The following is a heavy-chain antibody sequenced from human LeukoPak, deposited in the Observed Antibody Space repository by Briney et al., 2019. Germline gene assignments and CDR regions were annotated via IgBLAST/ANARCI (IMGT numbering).Heavy chain of an antibody. D-gene: IGHD3-10*01. CDR1: GFAFSTYT. CDR3: ARDAGGSMDV. CDR2: ISSSSSAI. Sequence: GGSLRLSCAASGFAFSTYTMNWVRQAPGKGLEWISHISSSSSAIYYADSVKGRFTISRDNAKDSLYLQMNSLRVEDTAVYYCARDAGGSMDVWGKGTTVTVSS. J-gene: IGHJ6*04. V-gene: IGHV3-48*01.